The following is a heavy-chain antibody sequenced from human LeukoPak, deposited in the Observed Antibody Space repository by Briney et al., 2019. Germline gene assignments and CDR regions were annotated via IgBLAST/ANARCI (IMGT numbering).Heavy chain of an antibody. CDR3: ARDGVAGGFDF. J-gene: IGHJ4*02. CDR2: IYYSGST. V-gene: IGHV4-59*01. CDR1: GGSISTYD. D-gene: IGHD6-19*01. Sequence: SETLSLTCTVSGGSISTYDWSWIRQPPGKGLEWIGYIYYSGSTNHNSSLKSRVTISVDTSKNQYSLKLNSVTAADTAVYYCARDGVAGGFDFWGQGTLVTVSS.